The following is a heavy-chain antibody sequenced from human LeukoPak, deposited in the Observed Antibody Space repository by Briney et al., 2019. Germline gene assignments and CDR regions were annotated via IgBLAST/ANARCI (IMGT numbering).Heavy chain of an antibody. Sequence: PGGSLRLSCAVSGFSFSTYWMHWVRQAPGKGLVWVSRINSDGSSTSYADSVKGRFTISRDNSKNTLYLQMNSLRAEDTALYYCVKVPSSRSGSYWGPFDYWGQGTLVTVSS. J-gene: IGHJ4*02. D-gene: IGHD3-10*01. CDR2: INSDGSST. V-gene: IGHV3-74*01. CDR3: VKVPSSRSGSYWGPFDY. CDR1: GFSFSTYW.